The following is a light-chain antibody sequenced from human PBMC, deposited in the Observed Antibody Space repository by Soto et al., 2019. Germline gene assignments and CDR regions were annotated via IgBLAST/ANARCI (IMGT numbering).Light chain of an antibody. Sequence: QSVLTQPASVSGSPGQSIAISCTGTSSDVGGYDYVSWYQQHPDKAPKLMIYEVTKRPSGVSNRFSGSKSGNTASLTISGLQPEDDEDYSSSSHSSGCTRVFVSGS. J-gene: IGLJ1*01. CDR2: EVT. CDR1: SSDVGGYDY. CDR3: SSHSSGCTRV. V-gene: IGLV2-14*01.